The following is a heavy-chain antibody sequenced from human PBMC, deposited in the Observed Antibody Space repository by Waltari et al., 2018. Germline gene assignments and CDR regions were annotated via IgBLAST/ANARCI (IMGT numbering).Heavy chain of an antibody. J-gene: IGHJ4*02. CDR3: ANLLGTVTTRG. Sequence: QVQLVESGGGVVQPGGSLRLSWAASGFTFSRYGMSWFRQAPGKGLEWLAFIRYDGSNKYYADSVKGRFTISRDNSKNTLYLQMNSLRAEDTAVYYWANLLGTVTTRGGGQGTLVTVSS. CDR1: GFTFSRYG. D-gene: IGHD4-17*01. V-gene: IGHV3-30*02. CDR2: IRYDGSNK.